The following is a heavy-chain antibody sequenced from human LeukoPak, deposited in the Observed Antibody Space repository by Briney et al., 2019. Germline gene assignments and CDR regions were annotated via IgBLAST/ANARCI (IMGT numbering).Heavy chain of an antibody. CDR3: AKDGRRTWDLDY. CDR2: AHYIGTYA. D-gene: IGHD1-14*01. Sequence: PGGSLRLSCAASGFNFENYGIHWVRQAPGKGLDWVAFAHYIGTYAYYAESVKGRFSVSRDVSKSTVYLQMNSLGVEETAVYYFAKDGRRTWDLDYWGRGTLVTVSS. J-gene: IGHJ4*02. CDR1: GFNFENYG. V-gene: IGHV3-30*02.